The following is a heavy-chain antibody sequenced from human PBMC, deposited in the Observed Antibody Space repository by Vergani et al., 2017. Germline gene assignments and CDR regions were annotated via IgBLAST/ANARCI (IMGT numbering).Heavy chain of an antibody. CDR1: GFTFSSYG. D-gene: IGHD1-1*01. J-gene: IGHJ3*02. Sequence: EVQLVESGGGVVQPGRSLRLSCAASGFTFSSYGMHWVRQAPGKGLEWVSLISWDGGSTYYADSVKGRFTISRDNSKNSLYLQMNSLRTEDTALYYCAKDMGQLEPSIDIWGQGTMVTVSS. CDR3: AKDMGQLEPSIDI. CDR2: ISWDGGST. V-gene: IGHV3-43*02.